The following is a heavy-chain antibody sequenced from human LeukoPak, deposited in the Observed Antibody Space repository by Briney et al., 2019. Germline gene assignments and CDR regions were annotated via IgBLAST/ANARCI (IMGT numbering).Heavy chain of an antibody. D-gene: IGHD3-10*01. CDR2: ISGSGGVT. CDR1: GFTFSSSA. V-gene: IGHV3-23*01. Sequence: GGSLRLSCAASGFTFSSSAMSRVRQAPGKGLEWVSAISGSGGVTYYRDSVKGRFTVSRDNSKNTLYLQMNSLRAEDTALYYCAKNGSGTSRAFDVWGQGTMVAVSS. J-gene: IGHJ3*01. CDR3: AKNGSGTSRAFDV.